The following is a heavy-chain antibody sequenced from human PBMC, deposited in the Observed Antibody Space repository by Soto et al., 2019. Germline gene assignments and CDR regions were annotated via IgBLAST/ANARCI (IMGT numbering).Heavy chain of an antibody. Sequence: QVQLVQSGAEVKKPGSSVKVSCKASGGTFSSYTISWVRQAPGQGLEWMGRIIPILGIANYAQKFQGRVTITADKSTSTAYMELSSLRSEYTAVYYCARGAGTTVTTFDYWGQGTLVTVSS. CDR3: ARGAGTTVTTFDY. J-gene: IGHJ4*02. D-gene: IGHD4-17*01. CDR2: IIPILGIA. V-gene: IGHV1-69*02. CDR1: GGTFSSYT.